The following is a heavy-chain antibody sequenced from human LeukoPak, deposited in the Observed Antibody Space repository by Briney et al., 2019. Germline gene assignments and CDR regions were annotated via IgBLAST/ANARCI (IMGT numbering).Heavy chain of an antibody. Sequence: ASETLSLTCTVSGGSISSYYWSWIRQPPGKGLEWIGYIYHSGSTYYNPSLKSRVTISVDRSKNQFSLKLSSVTAADTAVYYCARQGGDFWSGYFADYWGQGTLVTVSS. D-gene: IGHD3-3*01. CDR2: IYHSGST. J-gene: IGHJ4*02. CDR1: GGSISSYY. CDR3: ARQGGDFWSGYFADY. V-gene: IGHV4-59*08.